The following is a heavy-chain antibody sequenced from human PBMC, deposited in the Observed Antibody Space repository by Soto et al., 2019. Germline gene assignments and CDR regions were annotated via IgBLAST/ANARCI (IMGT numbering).Heavy chain of an antibody. CDR2: ISYTSSYK. Sequence: QEQLVESGGGLVKPGGSLRLSCAASGFTFSDYYMSWIRQAPGKGLEWVSYISYTSSYKNYADSVKGRFTISRDNAKNSLYLQMNSLRAEDTAVFYCVRQGFYCENSVCYTSASACDIWGQGTMVTVSS. J-gene: IGHJ3*02. V-gene: IGHV3-11*06. CDR1: GFTFSDYY. D-gene: IGHD2-8*01. CDR3: VRQGFYCENSVCYTSASACDI.